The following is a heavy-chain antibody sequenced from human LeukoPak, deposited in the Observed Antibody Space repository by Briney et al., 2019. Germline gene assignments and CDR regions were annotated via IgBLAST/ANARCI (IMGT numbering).Heavy chain of an antibody. CDR2: VGRDGSI. D-gene: IGHD3-22*01. J-gene: IGHJ3*02. CDR1: GFNFYNYD. Sequence: GGSLRLSCAASGFNFYNYDIQWVRQAPGKGLEWISCVGRDGSIHYADSVKGRITISRDNAKNSLFLQMNSLRAEDTAIYYCARRYYDTTGYAFDIWGQGTMVTVSS. V-gene: IGHV3-69-1*02. CDR3: ARRYYDTTGYAFDI.